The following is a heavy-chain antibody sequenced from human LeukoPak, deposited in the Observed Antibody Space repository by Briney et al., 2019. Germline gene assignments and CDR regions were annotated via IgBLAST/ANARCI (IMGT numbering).Heavy chain of an antibody. D-gene: IGHD1-1*01. J-gene: IGHJ4*02. CDR3: ARTNWNPGDY. Sequence: MPSETLSLTCTVSGFSINTNYYWGWTRQPPGKGLEWIGSIHHSGNTFHNPSPRSRVIMSIDTSKNQFSLRLSSVTAADTAVYFCARTNWNPGDYWGQGMLVTVSS. V-gene: IGHV4-38-2*02. CDR2: IHHSGNT. CDR1: GFSINTNYY.